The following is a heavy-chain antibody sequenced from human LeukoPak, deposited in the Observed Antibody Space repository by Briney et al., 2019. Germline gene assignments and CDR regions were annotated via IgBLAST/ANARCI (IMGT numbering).Heavy chain of an antibody. CDR3: AREYSSSSSFDY. Sequence: ASVKVSCKASGYTFTGYYIHWVRQAPGQGLEWVGWINPNSAGTRYAQKFQGRVTMTRGTSIATAYMELSSLGSDDTAVYYCAREYSSSSSFDYWGQGTLVTVSS. V-gene: IGHV1-2*02. CDR1: GYTFTGYY. J-gene: IGHJ4*02. D-gene: IGHD6-6*01. CDR2: INPNSAGT.